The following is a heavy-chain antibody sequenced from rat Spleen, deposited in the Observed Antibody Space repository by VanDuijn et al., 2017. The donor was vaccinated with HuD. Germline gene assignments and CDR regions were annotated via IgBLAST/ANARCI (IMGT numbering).Heavy chain of an antibody. CDR1: GLTFSAYY. CDR3: TRDYGYTSGFDH. CDR2: ISYEGSSV. V-gene: IGHV5-22*01. D-gene: IGHD1-6*01. Sequence: EVQLVESGGGLVQPGRSMKLSCAASGLTFSAYYMAWVRQAPKKGLEWVASISYEGSSVYYGDSVKGRFTISRDNTKSTLYLQMNSLRPEDTATYYCTRDYGYTSGFDHWGQGVMVTVSS. J-gene: IGHJ2*01.